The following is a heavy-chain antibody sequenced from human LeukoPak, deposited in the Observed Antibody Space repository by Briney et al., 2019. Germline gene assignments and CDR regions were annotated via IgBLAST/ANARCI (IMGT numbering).Heavy chain of an antibody. CDR1: GFTFSSYS. Sequence: GGSVRLSCAASGFTFSSYSMNWVRQAPGKGLEWLSSISSSNFYIYYADSIKGRFTISRDDAKNSLYLQMNSLRAEDTAVYYCARVLDGYNLSPCDYWGQGTLVTVSS. CDR2: ISSSNFYI. CDR3: ARVLDGYNLSPCDY. D-gene: IGHD5-24*01. J-gene: IGHJ4*02. V-gene: IGHV3-21*01.